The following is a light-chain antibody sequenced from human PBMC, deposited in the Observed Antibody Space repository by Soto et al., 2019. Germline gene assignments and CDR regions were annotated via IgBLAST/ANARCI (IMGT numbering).Light chain of an antibody. CDR3: NSYTSSNTLNWV. CDR1: SSDVGGYNY. V-gene: IGLV2-14*01. J-gene: IGLJ3*02. CDR2: EVS. Sequence: QSALTQPASVSGSPGQSITISCIGTSSDVGGYNYVSWYQQHPGKAPKLMIYEVSNRPSGVSNRFFGSKSGNTASLTISGLQAEDEADYYCNSYTSSNTLNWVFGGGTKLTVL.